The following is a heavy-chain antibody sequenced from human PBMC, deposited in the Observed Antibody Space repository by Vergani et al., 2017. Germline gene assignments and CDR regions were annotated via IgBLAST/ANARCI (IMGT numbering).Heavy chain of an antibody. V-gene: IGHV4-61*02. D-gene: IGHD3-22*01. CDR3: ARMGGYDEGDAFRIGYFDS. J-gene: IGHJ4*02. CDR1: GGFFSTGGQS. Sequence: QVQLQESGPGLVKPSQTLSLTCTVSGGFFSTGGQSWTWLRQSAGKGLEWIGRIYTSGATNYNPSLRSRAIMSVDASKKQFSLKLNSVTAADTAMYYCARMGGYDEGDAFRIGYFDSWGPGILVTVSS. CDR2: IYTSGAT.